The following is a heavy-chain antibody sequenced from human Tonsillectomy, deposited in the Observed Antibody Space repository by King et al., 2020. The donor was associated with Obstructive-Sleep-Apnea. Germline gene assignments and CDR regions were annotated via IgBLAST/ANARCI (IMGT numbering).Heavy chain of an antibody. CDR1: GFTFSNYW. J-gene: IGHJ6*02. CDR3: SRASALVVVADTYYYYGMDV. Sequence: VQLVESGGGLVQRGGSVRLSCAASGFTFSNYWMSWVRQAPGKGLEGVANINKDGGEKYYVDSVKGRFTISKDNAKNSPYLQMNSLRAEATAVYYCSRASALVVVADTYYYYGMDVWGQGTTVTVSS. V-gene: IGHV3-7*03. CDR2: INKDGGEK. D-gene: IGHD2-15*01.